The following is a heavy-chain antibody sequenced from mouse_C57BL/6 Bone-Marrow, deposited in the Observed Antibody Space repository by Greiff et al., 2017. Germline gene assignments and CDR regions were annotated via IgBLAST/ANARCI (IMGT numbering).Heavy chain of an antibody. Sequence: DVQLVESGGGLVKPGGSLKLSCAASGFTFSSYAMSWVRQTPEKRLEWVATISDGGSYTYYPDNVKGRFTISRDNAKNNLYLQMSHLKSEDTAMYYCARGSGRFSYYFDYWGQGTTLTVSS. J-gene: IGHJ2*01. CDR1: GFTFSSYA. V-gene: IGHV5-4*01. CDR2: ISDGGSYT. D-gene: IGHD3-1*01. CDR3: ARGSGRFSYYFDY.